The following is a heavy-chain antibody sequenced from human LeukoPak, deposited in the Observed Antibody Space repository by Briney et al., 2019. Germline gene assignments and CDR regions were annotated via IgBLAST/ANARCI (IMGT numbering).Heavy chain of an antibody. D-gene: IGHD3-10*01. CDR2: INPNSGGT. V-gene: IGHV1-2*02. J-gene: IGHJ5*02. CDR1: GYTFTGYY. Sequence: ASVKVSCKASGYTFTGYYMHRVRQAPGQGLEWMGWINPNSGGTNYAQKFQGRVTMTRDTSISTAYMELSRLRSDDTAVYYCARDGTYYYGWFDPWGQGTLVTVSS. CDR3: ARDGTYYYGWFDP.